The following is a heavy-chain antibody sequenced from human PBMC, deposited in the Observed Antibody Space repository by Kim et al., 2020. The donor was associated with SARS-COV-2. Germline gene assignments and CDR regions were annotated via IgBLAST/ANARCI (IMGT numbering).Heavy chain of an antibody. V-gene: IGHV3-21*01. CDR1: GFTFSTSN. CDR2: ISSSGTYI. J-gene: IGHJ4*02. CDR3: ARDSPSAAADSR. D-gene: IGHD6-13*01. Sequence: GGSLRLSCAASGFTFSTSNMNWVRQAPGKGLEWVSFISSSGTYIYYADSMKGRFTISRDNAKNSLYLQMNSLRAEDTAVYYCARDSPSAAADSRWGQGTLVTVSP.